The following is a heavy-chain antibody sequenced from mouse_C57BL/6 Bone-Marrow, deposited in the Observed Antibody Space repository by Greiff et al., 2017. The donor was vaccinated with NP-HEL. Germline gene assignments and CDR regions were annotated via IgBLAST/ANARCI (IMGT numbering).Heavy chain of an antibody. J-gene: IGHJ2*01. D-gene: IGHD3-1*01. CDR2: IDPENGDT. V-gene: IGHV14-4*01. CDR1: GFNIKDDY. CDR3: TTWAFDY. Sequence: VQLKQSGAELVRPGASVKLSCTASGFNIKDDYMHWVKQRPEQGLEWIGWIDPENGDTEYASKFQGKATITADTSSNTAYLQLSSLTSEDTAVYYCTTWAFDYWGQGTTLTVSS.